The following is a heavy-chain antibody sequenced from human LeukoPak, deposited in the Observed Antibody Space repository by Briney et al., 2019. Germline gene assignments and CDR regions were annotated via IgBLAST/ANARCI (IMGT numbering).Heavy chain of an antibody. CDR2: ISSSGSTI. CDR3: ARDGTVAGIVDYFDY. Sequence: GGSLRLSCAASGFTFSSYEMNWLRQAPGKGLEWVSYISSSGSTIYYADSVKGRFTISRDNAKNSLYLQMNSLRAEDTAVYYCARDGTVAGIVDYFDYWGQGTLVTVSS. J-gene: IGHJ4*02. V-gene: IGHV3-48*03. CDR1: GFTFSSYE. D-gene: IGHD6-19*01.